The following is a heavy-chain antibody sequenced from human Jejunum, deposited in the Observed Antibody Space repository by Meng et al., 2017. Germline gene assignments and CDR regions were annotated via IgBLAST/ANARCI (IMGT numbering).Heavy chain of an antibody. CDR3: ASSAMDV. V-gene: IGHV4-4*02. CDR1: GASISGGDW. D-gene: IGHD6-25*01. J-gene: IGHJ6*02. CDR2: MHHSGRI. Sequence: SETLSLTCAVSGASISGGDWWCWVRQSPGKVLEWIGEMHHSGRINYNPSLKSRVTTSVDKSKNHFSLTLRSVTAADTAVYYCASSAMDVWGQGTTVTVSS.